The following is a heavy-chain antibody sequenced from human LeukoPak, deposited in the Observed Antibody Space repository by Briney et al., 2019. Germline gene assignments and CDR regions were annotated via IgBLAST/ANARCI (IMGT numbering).Heavy chain of an antibody. V-gene: IGHV4-38-2*01. D-gene: IGHD2-2*01. CDR1: GYSINSGHY. CDR2: IYHSGRT. J-gene: IGHJ4*02. CDR3: ARHASPDIVIVPAATFDY. Sequence: PSETLSLTCAVSGYSINSGHYWGWIRQPPGKGLEWIGSIYHSGRTYYNPSLKSRVTTSVDTSKNQFSLKLTSVTAADTAVYYCARHASPDIVIVPAATFDYWGQGTLVTVSS.